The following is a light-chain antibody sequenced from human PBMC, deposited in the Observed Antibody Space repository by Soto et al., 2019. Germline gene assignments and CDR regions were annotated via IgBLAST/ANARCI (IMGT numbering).Light chain of an antibody. CDR3: QQFSSYPLT. V-gene: IGKV3-20*01. CDR2: DAS. Sequence: ELVLTQSPGTLSLSPGERATLSCRASQTASNNYLAWYQQKPGQAPRLLIYDASSRATGIPDRFSGGGSGTDFTLTISRLEPEDFAVYYCQQFSSYPLTFGGGTKVDIK. CDR1: QTASNNY. J-gene: IGKJ4*01.